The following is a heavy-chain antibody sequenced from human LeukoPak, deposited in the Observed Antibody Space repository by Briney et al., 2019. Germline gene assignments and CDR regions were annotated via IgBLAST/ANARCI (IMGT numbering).Heavy chain of an antibody. V-gene: IGHV4-34*01. CDR1: GGSFSGYY. J-gene: IGHJ4*02. Sequence: SETLSLTCAVYGGSFSGYYWSWIRQPPGKGLEWIGETNHSGSTNYNPSLKSRVTISVDTSKNQFSLKLSSVTAADTAVYYCARRVHYYDTSGYSYYFDYWGQGTLVTVSS. CDR2: TNHSGST. D-gene: IGHD3-22*01. CDR3: ARRVHYYDTSGYSYYFDY.